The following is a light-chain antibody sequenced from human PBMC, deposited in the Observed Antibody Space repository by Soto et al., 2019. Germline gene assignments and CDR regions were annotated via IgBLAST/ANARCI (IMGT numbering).Light chain of an antibody. CDR2: DVS. Sequence: EIVLTQSPATLSLSPGERGTPSCRASESVPNYLAWYQQKPGQAPRLLVYDVSNRATGIPARFSCGGSGTDFTLTISSLEPEDFAVYYCQQRSDWPWTFGQGTKVDIK. CDR3: QQRSDWPWT. J-gene: IGKJ1*01. CDR1: ESVPNY. V-gene: IGKV3-11*01.